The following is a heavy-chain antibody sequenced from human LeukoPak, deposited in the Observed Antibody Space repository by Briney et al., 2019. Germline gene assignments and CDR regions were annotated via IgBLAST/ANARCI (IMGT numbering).Heavy chain of an antibody. CDR1: GFTFSSYE. D-gene: IGHD2-2*01. CDR3: ARAYCSTTSCRLDY. Sequence: GGSLRLSCAASGFTFSSYEMNWVRQAPGKGLEWVSYISSTGTTIYYADSVEGRFTISRDNAKNTLYVQMNSLRAEDTAVYYCARAYCSTTSCRLDYWGQGTLVTVSS. J-gene: IGHJ4*02. V-gene: IGHV3-48*03. CDR2: ISSTGTTI.